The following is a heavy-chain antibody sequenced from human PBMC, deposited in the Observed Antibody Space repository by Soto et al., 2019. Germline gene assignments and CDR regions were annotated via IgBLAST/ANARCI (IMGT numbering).Heavy chain of an antibody. CDR2: IYYSGST. CDR3: ARVARGYEKNEGVAAAGTYYYYYMDV. V-gene: IGHV4-31*03. D-gene: IGHD6-13*01. CDR1: GGSISSGGYY. Sequence: QVQLQESGPGLVKPSQTLSLTCTVSGGSISSGGYYWSWIRQHPGKGLEWIGYIYYSGSTYYNPSLKSRVTLSVDTSKNQFSLKLSSVTAADTAVYYCARVARGYEKNEGVAAAGTYYYYYMDVWGKGTTVTVSS. J-gene: IGHJ6*03.